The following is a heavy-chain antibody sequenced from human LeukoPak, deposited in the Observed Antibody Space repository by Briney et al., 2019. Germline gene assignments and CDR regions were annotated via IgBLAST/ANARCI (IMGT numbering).Heavy chain of an antibody. J-gene: IGHJ6*02. CDR3: ARGSGRSRGYYNYAMDV. Sequence: ASVKVSCKASGYTFTSYGISWVRQAPGQGLEWMGWISAYNGNTNYAQKLQGRVTMTTDTSTSTAYMELKSLRSDDTAVYYCARGSGRSRGYYNYAMDVCGQGTTVTVSS. D-gene: IGHD3-10*01. CDR2: ISAYNGNT. V-gene: IGHV1-18*01. CDR1: GYTFTSYG.